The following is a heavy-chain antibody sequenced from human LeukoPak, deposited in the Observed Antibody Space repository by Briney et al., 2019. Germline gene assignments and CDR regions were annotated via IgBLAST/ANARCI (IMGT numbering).Heavy chain of an antibody. CDR3: ARDLSGYFVS. J-gene: IGHJ5*01. CDR1: GDSVSSNSTT. D-gene: IGHD3-22*01. CDR2: TYYRSKWYN. V-gene: IGHV6-1*01. Sequence: SQTLSLTCAISGDSVSSNSTTWNWIRQSPSRGLEWLGRTYYRSKWYNDYAISVKSRITIDPDTSKNQFSLHLNSVTPDDTAVYYCARDLSGYFVSWGQGTLVTVSS.